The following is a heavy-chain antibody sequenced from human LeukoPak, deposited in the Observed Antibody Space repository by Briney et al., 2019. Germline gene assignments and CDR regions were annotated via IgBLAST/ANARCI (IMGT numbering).Heavy chain of an antibody. J-gene: IGHJ6*03. Sequence: SETLSLTCAVYGGSFSGYYWSWIRQPPGKGLEWIGEINHSGSTNYNPSLKSRVTISVDTSKNQFSLKPSSVTAADTAVYYCARGRIWFGELGRYYYMDVWGKGTTVTVSS. V-gene: IGHV4-34*01. CDR1: GGSFSGYY. D-gene: IGHD3-10*01. CDR2: INHSGST. CDR3: ARGRIWFGELGRYYYMDV.